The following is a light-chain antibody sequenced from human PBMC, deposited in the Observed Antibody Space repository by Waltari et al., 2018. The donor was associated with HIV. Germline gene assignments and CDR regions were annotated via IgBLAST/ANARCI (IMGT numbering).Light chain of an antibody. CDR3: QQLHTYPRT. Sequence: IQLTQSPSFVSASVGDRVNISCRASQDISSDLAWYQHRSGRAPKLLIHSASTLQSVVPSSFSGRGSGTEFTLTIISLQAEDLATYYCQQLHTYPRTFGPGTKVEVK. J-gene: IGKJ1*01. CDR2: SAS. V-gene: IGKV1-9*01. CDR1: QDISSD.